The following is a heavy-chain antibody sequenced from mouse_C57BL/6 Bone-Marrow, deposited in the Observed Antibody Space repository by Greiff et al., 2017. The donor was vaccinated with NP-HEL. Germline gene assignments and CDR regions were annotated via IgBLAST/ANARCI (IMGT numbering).Heavy chain of an antibody. D-gene: IGHD2-3*01. CDR2: ISDGGSYT. V-gene: IGHV5-4*03. Sequence: EVHLVESGGGLVKPGGSLKLSCAASGFTFSSYAMSWVRQTPEKRLEWVATISDGGSYTYYPDNLKGRFTISSDNSKNNLYLQMSHLKSEDTAMYYCARRLYDSYYVGNYFDYWGQGTTLTVSS. CDR3: ARRLYDSYYVGNYFDY. CDR1: GFTFSSYA. J-gene: IGHJ2*01.